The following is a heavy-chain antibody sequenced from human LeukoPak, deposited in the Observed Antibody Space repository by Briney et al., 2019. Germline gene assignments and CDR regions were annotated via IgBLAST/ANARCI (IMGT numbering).Heavy chain of an antibody. CDR2: ISSSSSYI. V-gene: IGHV3-21*01. CDR3: ARDRLSYDFWSGYPPPDFDY. Sequence: PGGSLRLSCAASGFTFSSYSMNWVRQAPGKGLEWVSSISSSSSYIYYADSVKGRFTISRDNAKNSLYLQMNSLRAEDTAVYYCARDRLSYDFWSGYPPPDFDYWGQGTLVTVSS. D-gene: IGHD3-3*01. CDR1: GFTFSSYS. J-gene: IGHJ4*02.